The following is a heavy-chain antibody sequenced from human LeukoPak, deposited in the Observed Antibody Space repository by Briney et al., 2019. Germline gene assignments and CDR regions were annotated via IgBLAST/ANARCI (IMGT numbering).Heavy chain of an antibody. D-gene: IGHD2-8*01. CDR1: GGSISSYY. V-gene: IGHV4-59*08. CDR2: IYYSGST. J-gene: IGHJ4*02. CDR3: ARSGLNGPDDY. Sequence: SETLSLTCTVSGGSISSYYWSWIRQPPGKGLEWIGYIYYSGSTNYNPSLKSRVTISVDTSKNQFSLKLSSVTAADTAVYYCARSGLNGPDDYWGQGTLVTVSS.